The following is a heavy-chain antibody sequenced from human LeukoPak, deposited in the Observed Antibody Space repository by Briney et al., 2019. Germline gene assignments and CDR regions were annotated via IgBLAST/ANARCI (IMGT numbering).Heavy chain of an antibody. Sequence: LETLSLTCTVSGGSISSSRYYWGWIRQPPGKGLEWIGNTYYGGDTYYNPSLKSRVTISVDTSKNQFSLELNSVTAADTAVYYCAAAFDYWGQGILVTVSS. D-gene: IGHD6-25*01. CDR2: TYYGGDT. J-gene: IGHJ4*02. V-gene: IGHV4-39*01. CDR3: AAAFDY. CDR1: GGSISSSRYY.